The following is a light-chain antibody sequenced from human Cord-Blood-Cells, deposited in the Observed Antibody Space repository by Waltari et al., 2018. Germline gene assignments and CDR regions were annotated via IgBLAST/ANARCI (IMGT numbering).Light chain of an antibody. Sequence: QPALPQPASVSGSPGPSITISCSGTSSAVGGYKYVPWYQQHPGKAHKLMSYEVSNRPSGVSNRFSGSKSGNTASLTISGLHAEDEADYYCSSYTSSSTLYVFGTGTKVTVL. V-gene: IGLV2-14*01. CDR3: SSYTSSSTLYV. J-gene: IGLJ1*01. CDR1: SSAVGGYKY. CDR2: EVS.